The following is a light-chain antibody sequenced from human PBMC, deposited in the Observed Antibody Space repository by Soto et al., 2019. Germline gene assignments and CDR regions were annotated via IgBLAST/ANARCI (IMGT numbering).Light chain of an antibody. CDR3: SSYTGGNPSYV. CDR1: SSDVGGYDY. J-gene: IGLJ1*01. V-gene: IGLV2-8*01. Sequence: QSVLTQPPSASGSPGQSVTMSCTGTSSDVGGYDYVSWYQQHPGKAPKLMIYEVTIRPSGVSDRFSGSKSGNTASLTVSGLQAEDEADYYCSSYTGGNPSYVFGTGTKVTV. CDR2: EVT.